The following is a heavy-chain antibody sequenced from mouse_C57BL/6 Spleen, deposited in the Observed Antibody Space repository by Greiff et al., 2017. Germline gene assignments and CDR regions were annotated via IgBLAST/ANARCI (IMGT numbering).Heavy chain of an antibody. V-gene: IGHV5-17*01. CDR1: GFTFSDYG. Sequence: EVHLVESGGGLVKPGGSLKLSCAASGFTFSDYGMHWVRQAPEKGLEWVANINRASSTTYYDDNVKGRFTISRDNAKNTLFLQMTSLSSEDTAMYYCTRDWALDDWGQGTTLTVSS. CDR2: INRASSTT. D-gene: IGHD4-1*01. J-gene: IGHJ2*01. CDR3: TRDWALDD.